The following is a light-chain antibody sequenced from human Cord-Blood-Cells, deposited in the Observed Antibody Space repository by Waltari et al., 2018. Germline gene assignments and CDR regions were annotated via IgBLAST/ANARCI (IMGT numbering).Light chain of an antibody. CDR1: QSVRSY. J-gene: IGKJ4*01. CDR3: QQRRNWPLT. V-gene: IGKV3-11*01. Sequence: EIVLTQSPAILSLSPGERPTLSCRASQSVRSYLAWYQQKPGQAPRHLIYDASNRATGIPARFSGSGSGTDFTLTISSLEPEDFAVYYCQQRRNWPLTFGGGTKVEIK. CDR2: DAS.